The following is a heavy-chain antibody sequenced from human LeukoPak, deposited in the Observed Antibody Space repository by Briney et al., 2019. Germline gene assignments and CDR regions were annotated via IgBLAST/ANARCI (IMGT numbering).Heavy chain of an antibody. J-gene: IGHJ4*02. CDR3: ARQSVEMATITIFDY. D-gene: IGHD5-24*01. Sequence: SETLSLTCTVSGGSISSYYWGWIRQPPGKGLEWIGSIYYSGSTYYNPSLKSRVTISVDTSKNQFSLKLSSVTAADTAVYYCARQSVEMATITIFDYWGQGTLVTVSS. CDR1: GGSISSYY. V-gene: IGHV4-39*01. CDR2: IYYSGST.